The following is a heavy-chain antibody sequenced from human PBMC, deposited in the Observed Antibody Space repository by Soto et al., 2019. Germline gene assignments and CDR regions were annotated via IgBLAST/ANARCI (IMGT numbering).Heavy chain of an antibody. Sequence: GGSLRLSCAASGFTFSSYSMNWVRQAPGKGLEWVSYISSSSTIYYADSVKGRFTISRDNAKNSLYLQMNSLRAEDTAVYYCARDGMEGYYYYMDVWGKGTTVTVSS. CDR1: GFTFSSYS. CDR3: ARDGMEGYYYYMDV. V-gene: IGHV3-48*01. D-gene: IGHD1-26*01. J-gene: IGHJ6*03. CDR2: ISSSSTI.